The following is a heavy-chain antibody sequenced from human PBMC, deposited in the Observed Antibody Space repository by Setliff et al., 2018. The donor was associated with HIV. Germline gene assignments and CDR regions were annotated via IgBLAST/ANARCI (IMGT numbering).Heavy chain of an antibody. Sequence: GGSLRLSRAASGFSNSALHWVRQAPGKGLEWVGRIRSKANNYATEYGASVKGRFIISRDDSKNMAYLQMNSLKTEDTAVYYCTTEDPWLRFGHWGQGTLVTVS. J-gene: IGHJ5*02. D-gene: IGHD5-12*01. CDR1: GFSNSA. CDR3: TTEDPWLRFGH. CDR2: IRSKANNYAT. V-gene: IGHV3-73*01.